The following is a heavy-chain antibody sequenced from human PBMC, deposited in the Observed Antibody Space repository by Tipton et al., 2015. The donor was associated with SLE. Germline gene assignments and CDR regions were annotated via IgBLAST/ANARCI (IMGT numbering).Heavy chain of an antibody. CDR2: IYSGGTT. Sequence: SLRLSCAASGFTVSSNYMSWVRQAPGKGLEWVSVIYSGGTTYYADSGKGRFTISRDNSKNTLYLQMNSLRAEDTAVYYCARDLYIVATGGLDYWGQGTLVTVSS. D-gene: IGHD5-12*01. CDR1: GFTVSSNY. V-gene: IGHV3-53*05. J-gene: IGHJ4*02. CDR3: ARDLYIVATGGLDY.